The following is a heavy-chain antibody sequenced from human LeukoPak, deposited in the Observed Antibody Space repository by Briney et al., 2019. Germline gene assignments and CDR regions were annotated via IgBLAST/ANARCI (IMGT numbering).Heavy chain of an antibody. Sequence: PSETLSLTCAAYGGSFSGYYWSWIRQPPGKGLEWIGEINHSGSTNYNPSLKSRVTITVDTSKNQFSLKLSSVTAADTAVYYCARGRDDFWSGYPDYWGQGTLVTVSS. CDR1: GGSFSGYY. CDR2: INHSGST. J-gene: IGHJ4*02. CDR3: ARGRDDFWSGYPDY. V-gene: IGHV4-34*01. D-gene: IGHD3-3*01.